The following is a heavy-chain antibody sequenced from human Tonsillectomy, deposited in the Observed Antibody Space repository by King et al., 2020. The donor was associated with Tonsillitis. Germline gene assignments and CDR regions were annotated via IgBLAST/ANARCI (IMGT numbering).Heavy chain of an antibody. CDR3: ASGAAYYYYVMDV. CDR2: IYNGGST. Sequence: VQLVKSGGGLVQPGGSLRLSCAASGFTVSNNYMSWVRQAPGKGLEWVSVIYNGGSTYYADSVKGRFTISRHNSKNTLYLQMNSLRAEDTAVYYCASGAAYYYYVMDVRGQGTPVTVSS. V-gene: IGHV3-53*04. J-gene: IGHJ6*02. CDR1: GFTVSNNY. D-gene: IGHD1-26*01.